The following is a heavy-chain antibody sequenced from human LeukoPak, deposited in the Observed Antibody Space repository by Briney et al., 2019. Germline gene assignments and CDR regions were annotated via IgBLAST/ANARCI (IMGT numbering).Heavy chain of an antibody. D-gene: IGHD6-13*01. CDR1: GFTVSSNY. V-gene: IGHV3-53*01. Sequence: GGSLRLSCAASGFTVSSNYMSWVRQVPGKGLEWVSVIYSGGSTYYADSVKGRFTISRDNSKNTLYLQMNSLRAEDTAVYYCARDGGSSWWNSFDYWGQGTLVTVSS. CDR3: ARDGGSSWWNSFDY. J-gene: IGHJ4*02. CDR2: IYSGGST.